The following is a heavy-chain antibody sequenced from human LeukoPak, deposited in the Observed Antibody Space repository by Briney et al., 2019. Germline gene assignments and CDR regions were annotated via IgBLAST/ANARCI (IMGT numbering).Heavy chain of an antibody. CDR1: GFTFSSYG. J-gene: IGHJ6*04. D-gene: IGHD6-19*01. V-gene: IGHV3-30*18. CDR2: ISYDGSNK. Sequence: GGSLRLSCAASGFTFSSYGMHWVRQAPGKGLEWVAVISYDGSNKYYADSVKGRFTISRDNSKNTLYLQMNSLRAEDTAVYYCAKERWLVSRRHSYYGMDVWGKGTTVTVSS. CDR3: AKERWLVSRRHSYYGMDV.